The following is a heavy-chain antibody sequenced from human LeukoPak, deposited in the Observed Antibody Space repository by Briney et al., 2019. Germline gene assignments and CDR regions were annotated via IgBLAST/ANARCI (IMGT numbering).Heavy chain of an antibody. V-gene: IGHV4-59*01. CDR3: ARYSAPVTSIDY. CDR1: GGSISSNY. J-gene: IGHJ4*02. Sequence: SETLSLTCTVSGGSISSNYWSWIRQPPGKGLEWIGYIYHSGSTNYNPSLKSRVTISVDTSKNQFSLMLSSVTAADTAVYYCARYSAPVTSIDYWGQGTLVTVSS. CDR2: IYHSGST. D-gene: IGHD2-21*02.